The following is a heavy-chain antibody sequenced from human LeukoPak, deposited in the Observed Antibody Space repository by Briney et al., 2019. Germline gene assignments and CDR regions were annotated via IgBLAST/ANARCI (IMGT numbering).Heavy chain of an antibody. CDR1: GGSISSGSYY. D-gene: IGHD3-16*02. J-gene: IGHJ4*02. CDR2: IYPSGST. Sequence: PSQTLSLTCTVSGGSISSGSYYWSWIRQPAGKGLEWIGRIYPSGSTNYNPYLKSRVTISVDTSKNQFSLKLSSVTAADTAVYYCARGGMITFGGVIVENWGQGTLVTVSS. V-gene: IGHV4-61*02. CDR3: ARGGMITFGGVIVEN.